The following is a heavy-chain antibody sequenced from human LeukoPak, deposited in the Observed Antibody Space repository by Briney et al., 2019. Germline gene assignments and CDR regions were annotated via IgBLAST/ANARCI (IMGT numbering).Heavy chain of an antibody. CDR1: GYTFSNYW. D-gene: IGHD3-22*01. J-gene: IGHJ4*02. CDR3: AIRSYYDTGGYYYFDY. CDR2: IYPADSDS. Sequence: GESLKISCKGSGYTFSNYWIAWVRQMPGKGLEWMGIIYPADSDSRYSPSFQGQVTISVDRSINTAYLQWSSLKASDTAMYYCAIRSYYDTGGYYYFDYWGQGTLVTVSS. V-gene: IGHV5-51*01.